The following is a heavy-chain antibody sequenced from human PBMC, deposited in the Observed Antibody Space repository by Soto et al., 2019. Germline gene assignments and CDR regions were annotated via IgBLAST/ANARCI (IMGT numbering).Heavy chain of an antibody. CDR2: MSGSGGRT. CDR1: GFTFTSYA. D-gene: IGHD6-19*01. Sequence: EVQLLESGGGLVQPGGSLRLSCAASGFTFTSYAMSWLRQAPGKGLEWVSAMSGSGGRTNYADPVKGRFTNSRDSSKNTLYLEINSLKAEDTALYYCSKDRYSSGWWGGFHYGGQGTLVPVSS. CDR3: SKDRYSSGWWGGFHY. J-gene: IGHJ4*02. V-gene: IGHV3-23*01.